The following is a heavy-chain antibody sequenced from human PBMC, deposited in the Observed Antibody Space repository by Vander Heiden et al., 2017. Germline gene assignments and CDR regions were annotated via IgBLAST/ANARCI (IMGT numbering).Heavy chain of an antibody. J-gene: IGHJ6*01. CDR1: GNTFSTSD. Sequence: QVQLVQSGTEVKKPGASVKVSCKASGNTFSTSDLNWVRQATGQGLEWMGWMNRNSGNTGYAQKFLVSVTMTRNTSIRTAYMELSSLTYEEKAAYYCVHGDVVFLPGSYSGMDVWVQGTT. V-gene: IGHV1-8*01. CDR3: VHGDVVFLPGSYSGMDV. D-gene: IGHD2-21*01. CDR2: MNRNSGNT.